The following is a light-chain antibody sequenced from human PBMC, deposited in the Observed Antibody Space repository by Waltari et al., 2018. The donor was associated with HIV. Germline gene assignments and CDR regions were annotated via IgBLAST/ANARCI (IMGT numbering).Light chain of an antibody. V-gene: IGLV2-14*01. Sequence: QSDLTQPASVSGSPGQPITTPCPGTSSDVGPYNYVSWYQQHPGKAPKLLIYDVSKWPSGVSNRFSGSKSGNTASLTISGLQAEDEADYYCSSFTISSTYVFGTGTKVTVL. J-gene: IGLJ1*01. CDR1: SSDVGPYNY. CDR3: SSFTISSTYV. CDR2: DVS.